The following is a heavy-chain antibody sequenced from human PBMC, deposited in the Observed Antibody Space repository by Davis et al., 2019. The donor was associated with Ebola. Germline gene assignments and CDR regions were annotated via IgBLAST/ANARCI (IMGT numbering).Heavy chain of an antibody. Sequence: ASVTVSCKASGYTFTSYAMNRVRQAPGQGLEWMGWINTNTGNPTYAQGFTGRFVFSLDTSVSTAYLQISSLKAEDTAVYYCAGGYYDSSGPQFPYGMDVWGQGTTVTVSS. J-gene: IGHJ6*02. V-gene: IGHV7-4-1*02. D-gene: IGHD3-22*01. CDR3: AGGYYDSSGPQFPYGMDV. CDR1: GYTFTSYA. CDR2: INTNTGNP.